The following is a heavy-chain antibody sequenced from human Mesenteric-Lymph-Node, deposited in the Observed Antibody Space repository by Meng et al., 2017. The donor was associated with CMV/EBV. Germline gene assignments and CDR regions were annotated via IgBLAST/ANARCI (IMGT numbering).Heavy chain of an antibody. CDR3: ARVDYYDSSGFL. Sequence: SCAAAGFTFSSYWMTWVRQAPGKGLEWVANIKQDGSEKFYVDSVKGRFTISRDNAKNSLYLQMNSLRAEDTAEYYCARVDYYDSSGFLWGQGTLVTVSS. D-gene: IGHD3-22*01. J-gene: IGHJ4*02. CDR1: GFTFSSYW. V-gene: IGHV3-7*04. CDR2: IKQDGSEK.